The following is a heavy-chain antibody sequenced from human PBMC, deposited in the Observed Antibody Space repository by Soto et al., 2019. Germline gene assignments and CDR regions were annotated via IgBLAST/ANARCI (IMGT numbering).Heavy chain of an antibody. V-gene: IGHV3-30-3*01. D-gene: IGHD3-10*01. J-gene: IGHJ4*02. CDR2: ISYDGSNK. CDR3: ARDSVNYYGSGSRLGFDY. CDR1: GFTFSSYA. Sequence: GGSLRLSCAASGFTFSSYAMHWVRQAPGKGLGWVAVISYDGSNKYYADSVKGRFTISRDNSKNTLYLQMNSLRAEDTAVYYCARDSVNYYGSGSRLGFDYWGQGTLVTVSS.